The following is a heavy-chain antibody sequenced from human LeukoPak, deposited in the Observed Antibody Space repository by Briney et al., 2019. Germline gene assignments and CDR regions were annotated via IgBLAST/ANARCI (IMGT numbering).Heavy chain of an antibody. J-gene: IGHJ4*02. CDR3: ARSIPFSGWYYDY. V-gene: IGHV4-59*01. CDR2: IYYSGTT. Sequence: PSETLSLTCTVSGPSIGSCLWSWIRQPPGKGLEWIGFIYYSGTTNYNPSLKSRVTISVATSRTQLSLKLSSVTAADTAVYYCARSIPFSGWYYDYWGQGTLVTVSS. CDR1: GPSIGSCL. D-gene: IGHD6-19*01.